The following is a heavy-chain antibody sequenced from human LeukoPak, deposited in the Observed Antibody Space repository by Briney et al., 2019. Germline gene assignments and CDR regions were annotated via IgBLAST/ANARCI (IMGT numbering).Heavy chain of an antibody. V-gene: IGHV3-53*01. Sequence: GGSLRLSCAASGFTVSSNYMSWVRQAPGKGLEWVSVIYSGGSRYYADSVKGRFTISRDNPKNTLYLQMNSLRAEDTAVYYCAREGLDSGYENWGQGTLVTVSS. J-gene: IGHJ4*02. CDR3: AREGLDSGYEN. D-gene: IGHD5-12*01. CDR1: GFTVSSNY. CDR2: IYSGGSR.